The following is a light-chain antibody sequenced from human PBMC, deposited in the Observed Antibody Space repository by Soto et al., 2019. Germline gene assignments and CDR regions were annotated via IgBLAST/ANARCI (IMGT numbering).Light chain of an antibody. Sequence: QLTQSAIHLSPSLGDGATIACRASQGISSWLAWYQQKPGKAPKLLIYSASNLESGVPSRFSGSGSGTDFTLTISSLEPEDFAAYYCQQYSSSPLTFGHGTKLDIK. CDR1: QGISSW. CDR3: QQYSSSPLT. CDR2: SAS. J-gene: IGKJ2*01. V-gene: IGKV1-5*03.